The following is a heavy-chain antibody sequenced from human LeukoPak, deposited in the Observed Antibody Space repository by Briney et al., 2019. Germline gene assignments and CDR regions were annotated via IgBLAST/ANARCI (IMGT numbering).Heavy chain of an antibody. CDR1: GGSISSYY. Sequence: SETLSLTCTVSGGSISSYYWSWLRQPPGKGLEYIGYIYKSGSTNYNPSLQSRVTISVDTSKNQFSLKLRSVTAADTAVYYCARLQLRDWSDPWGQGTLVTVSS. CDR2: IYKSGST. V-gene: IGHV4-59*01. J-gene: IGHJ5*02. D-gene: IGHD6-13*01. CDR3: ARLQLRDWSDP.